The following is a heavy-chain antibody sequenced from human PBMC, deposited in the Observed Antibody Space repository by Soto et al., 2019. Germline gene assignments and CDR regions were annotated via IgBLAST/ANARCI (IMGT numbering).Heavy chain of an antibody. D-gene: IGHD7-27*01. CDR2: ISSSSSVI. J-gene: IGHJ6*03. V-gene: IGHV3-48*01. CDR3: ARDLSWGSNWYYYMDV. CDR1: GFILSDCA. Sequence: ESGGGLVQPGGSLRLSCATSGFILSDCAMNWVRQAPGKGLEWVSYISSSSSVIDYADSVKGRFTVSRDNARNSLYLQMNSRRAEDTAVYYCARDLSWGSNWYYYMDVWGKGTTVTVSS.